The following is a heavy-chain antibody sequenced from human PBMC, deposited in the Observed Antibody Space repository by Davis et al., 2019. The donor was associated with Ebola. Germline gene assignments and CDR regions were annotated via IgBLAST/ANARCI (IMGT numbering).Heavy chain of an antibody. D-gene: IGHD1-26*01. Sequence: GGSLRLFCAASGFTFSSYAMSWVRQAPGKGLEWVSAISGSGGSTYYADSVKGRFTISRDNSKNTMYLQMNSLRAEDTAVYYCAKDRGGSYPFDYWGQGTLVTVSS. CDR3: AKDRGGSYPFDY. V-gene: IGHV3-23*01. CDR1: GFTFSSYA. CDR2: ISGSGGST. J-gene: IGHJ4*02.